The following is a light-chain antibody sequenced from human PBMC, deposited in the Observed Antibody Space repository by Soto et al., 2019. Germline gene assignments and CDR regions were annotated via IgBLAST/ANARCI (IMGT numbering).Light chain of an antibody. J-gene: IGKJ2*01. Sequence: VLTQSPGTLSLSPGERATLSCRANQNIATQFFTWYQQRPGQAPRVLIYGTSTRATGIPDRFSGSGSGTDFTLTISRLEPEDFAVYYCQQYSSSSGYTFGQGTKLEIK. CDR1: QNIATQF. CDR3: QQYSSSSGYT. V-gene: IGKV3-20*01. CDR2: GTS.